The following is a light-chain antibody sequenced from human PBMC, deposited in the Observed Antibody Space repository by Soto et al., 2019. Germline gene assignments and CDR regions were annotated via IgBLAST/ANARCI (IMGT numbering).Light chain of an antibody. CDR3: CSYAGTSAFVI. J-gene: IGLJ2*01. CDR2: DVS. Sequence: QSALTQPASVSGSPGQSITISCNGTSSDVGNYNLVSWYQQHPGKAPQLMIYDVSKRPLGVSNRFSGSKSGITASLTISGLQAEDEADYYCCSYAGTSAFVIFGGGTKLTVL. V-gene: IGLV2-23*02. CDR1: SSDVGNYNL.